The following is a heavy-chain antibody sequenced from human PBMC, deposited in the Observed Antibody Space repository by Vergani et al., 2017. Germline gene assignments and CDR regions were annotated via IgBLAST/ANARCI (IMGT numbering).Heavy chain of an antibody. V-gene: IGHV4-61*02. CDR2: IYGSGNI. D-gene: IGHD3-22*01. CDR3: ARGENYYDSSGGRAFDI. CDR1: GGSISSGSYY. J-gene: IGHJ3*02. Sequence: QVQLQESGPGLVKPSQTLSLTCTVSGGSISSGSYYWSWIRQPAGKGLEWIGRIYGSGNINYNPSLESRVTISRDTSKNQFSLKVHSVTAADTAVYYCARGENYYDSSGGRAFDIWGQGTLVTVSS.